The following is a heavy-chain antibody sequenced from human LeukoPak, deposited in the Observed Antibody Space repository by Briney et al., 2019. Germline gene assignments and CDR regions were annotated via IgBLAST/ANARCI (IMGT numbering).Heavy chain of an antibody. CDR3: ARNSYGDYDNYYYYMDV. Sequence: GGSLRLSCAASGFTFSSYSMNWVRQAPGKGLEWVSSISSSSSYIYYADSVKDRFTISRDNAKNSLYLQMNSLRAEDTAVYYCARNSYGDYDNYYYYMDVWGKGTTVTVSS. D-gene: IGHD4-17*01. J-gene: IGHJ6*03. CDR2: ISSSSSYI. CDR1: GFTFSSYS. V-gene: IGHV3-21*01.